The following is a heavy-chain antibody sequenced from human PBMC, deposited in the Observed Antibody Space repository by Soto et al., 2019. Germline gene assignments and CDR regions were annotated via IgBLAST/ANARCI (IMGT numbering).Heavy chain of an antibody. CDR3: AEPYYDILTGPLGAFDI. V-gene: IGHV3-30-3*01. CDR2: ISCDGSNK. J-gene: IGHJ3*02. Sequence: QAGGSLRLSCAASGFTFIRYAMHWVRQAPGKGLEWVAVISCDGSNKYYADSVKGRFTISRDNSKNTLYLQMNSLRAEDTAVYYCAEPYYDILTGPLGAFDIWGQGTMVTVSS. CDR1: GFTFIRYA. D-gene: IGHD3-9*01.